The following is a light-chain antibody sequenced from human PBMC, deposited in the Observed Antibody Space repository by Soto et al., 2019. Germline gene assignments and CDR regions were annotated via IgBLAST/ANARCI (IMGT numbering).Light chain of an antibody. Sequence: EVGMSQSASTLSGSPGEGATLSCRASQGIGDTLAWYQHKHVQTPRLLIYDTSTRATGVPTRFSGSGYGAEFNLTINSLQPEAFAVYYCQPYNHWPLTFGGGTKVDIK. CDR2: DTS. V-gene: IGKV3-15*01. J-gene: IGKJ4*01. CDR1: QGIGDT. CDR3: QPYNHWPLT.